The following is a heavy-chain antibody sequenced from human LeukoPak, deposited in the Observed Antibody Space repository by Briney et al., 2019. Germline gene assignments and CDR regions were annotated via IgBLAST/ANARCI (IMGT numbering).Heavy chain of an antibody. Sequence: PSQTLSLTCTVSGGSISSGSYYWSWIRQPAGKGLEWIGRIYTSGSTNYNPSLKSRVTISVDTSKNQFSLKLSSVTAADTAVYYCARVEGASSWGNWFDPWGQGTLVTVSS. CDR1: GGSISSGSYY. CDR2: IYTSGST. D-gene: IGHD6-13*01. CDR3: ARVEGASSWGNWFDP. V-gene: IGHV4-61*02. J-gene: IGHJ5*02.